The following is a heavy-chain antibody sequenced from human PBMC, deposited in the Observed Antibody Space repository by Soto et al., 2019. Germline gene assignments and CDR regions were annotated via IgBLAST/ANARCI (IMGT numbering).Heavy chain of an antibody. V-gene: IGHV3-23*01. CDR2: ITGTGGNT. Sequence: EVQLLESGGGLVQPGGSLRLSCAASGFPLSTYGMTWVRQAPGKGLEWVSAITGTGGNTYYVDSVKGRFTSSRDNSKNMLYLQVNSLRVEDTAVYYCARIRGDWYGRDVWGQGTTVTVSS. CDR3: ARIRGDWYGRDV. J-gene: IGHJ6*02. D-gene: IGHD3-9*01. CDR1: GFPLSTYG.